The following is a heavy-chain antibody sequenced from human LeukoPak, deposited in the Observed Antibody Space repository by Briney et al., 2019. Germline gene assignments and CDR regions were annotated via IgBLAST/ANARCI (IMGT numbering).Heavy chain of an antibody. CDR3: ARLWYDDRAFDI. D-gene: IGHD3-16*01. V-gene: IGHV1-2*02. J-gene: IGHJ3*02. CDR2: INPNSGRT. Sequence: ASVKVSCKASGYTFTGYYMHWVRQAPGKGLEWMGWINPNSGRTKYAQKFQGRVTMTRDTPISTAYMELSGLRSDDTAVYYCARLWYDDRAFDIWGQGTMVTVSS. CDR1: GYTFTGYY.